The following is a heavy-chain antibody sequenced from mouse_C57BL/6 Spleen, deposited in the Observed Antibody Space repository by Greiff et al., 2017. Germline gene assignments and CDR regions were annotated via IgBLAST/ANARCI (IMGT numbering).Heavy chain of an antibody. CDR1: GYTFTSYG. J-gene: IGHJ3*01. CDR2: IYPRSGNT. Sequence: VKLQQSGAELARPGASVKLSCKASGYTFTSYGISWVKQRTGQGLEWIGEIYPRSGNTYYNEKFKGKATLTADKSSSTAYMELRSLTSEDSAVYFCARDDPWFAYWGQGTLVTVSA. CDR3: ARDDPWFAY. V-gene: IGHV1-81*01.